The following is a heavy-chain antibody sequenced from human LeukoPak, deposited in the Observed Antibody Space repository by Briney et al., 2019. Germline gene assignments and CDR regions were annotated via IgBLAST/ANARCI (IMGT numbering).Heavy chain of an antibody. CDR3: ARYSSQYYFDY. CDR1: GGTFSSYA. V-gene: IGHV1-69*05. Sequence: GSSVKVSCKASGGTFSSYAISWVRQAPGQELEWMERIIPIFGTANYAQKFQGRVTITTDESTSTAYMELSSLRSEDTAVYYCARYSSQYYFDYWGQGTLVTVSS. J-gene: IGHJ4*02. D-gene: IGHD6-13*01. CDR2: IIPIFGTA.